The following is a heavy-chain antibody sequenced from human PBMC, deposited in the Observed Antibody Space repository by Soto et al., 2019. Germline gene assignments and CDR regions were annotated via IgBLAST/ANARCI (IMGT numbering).Heavy chain of an antibody. CDR2: ITDDGSTT. CDR1: GFIFKMYW. Sequence: GGSLRLSCETSGFIFKMYWMHWVRQVPGQGPQWVARITDDGSTTYYAASVEGRFTISRDNAKNALYLQMTSLRPDDTAVYYCTGGPRPTSIGTGAFWGQGTLVTVSS. J-gene: IGHJ4*02. D-gene: IGHD3-10*01. CDR3: TGGPRPTSIGTGAF. V-gene: IGHV3-74*01.